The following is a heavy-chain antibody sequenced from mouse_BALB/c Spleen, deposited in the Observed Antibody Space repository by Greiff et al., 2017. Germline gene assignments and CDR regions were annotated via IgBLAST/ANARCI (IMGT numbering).Heavy chain of an antibody. CDR1: GYTFSSYW. D-gene: IGHD2-1*01. CDR2: ILPGSGST. V-gene: IGHV1-9*01. J-gene: IGHJ3*01. Sequence: QVQLQQSGAELMKPGASVKISCKATGYTFSSYWIEWVKQRPGHGLEWIGEILPGSGSTNYNEKFKGKATFTADTSSNTAYMQLSSLTSEDSAVYYCARGVYGNPGWFAYWGQGTLVTVSA. CDR3: ARGVYGNPGWFAY.